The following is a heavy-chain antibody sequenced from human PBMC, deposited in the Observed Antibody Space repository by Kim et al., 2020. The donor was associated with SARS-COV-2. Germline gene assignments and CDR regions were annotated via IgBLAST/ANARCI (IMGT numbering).Heavy chain of an antibody. D-gene: IGHD1-20*01. J-gene: IGHJ4*02. CDR3: ARAPYNWNDREFDY. Sequence: AQGFTGRFVFSLDTSVSTAYLQISSLKAEDTAVYYCARAPYNWNDREFDYWGQGTLVTVSS. V-gene: IGHV7-4-1*02.